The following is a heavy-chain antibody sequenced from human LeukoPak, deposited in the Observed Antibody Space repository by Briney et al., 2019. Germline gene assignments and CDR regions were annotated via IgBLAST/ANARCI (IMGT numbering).Heavy chain of an antibody. CDR3: AKEGRIAAGTGDYFDY. Sequence: PGGSLRLSPAASGFTLRSNTMSWVRHDPREGLEGVSGISAKGDTTKYEDSVKGRFTISRDNSKHTVFLQMNSLRADDTAVDCCAKEGRIAAGTGDYFDYWGQGTLVTVSS. CDR1: GFTLRSNT. J-gene: IGHJ4*02. V-gene: IGHV3-23*01. D-gene: IGHD6-13*01. CDR2: ISAKGDTT.